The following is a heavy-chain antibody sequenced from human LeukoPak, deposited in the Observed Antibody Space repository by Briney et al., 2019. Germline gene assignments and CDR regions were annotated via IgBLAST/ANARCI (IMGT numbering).Heavy chain of an antibody. CDR2: IFGSGGSA. Sequence: GGSLRPSCVASGFTFTSYAMYWGRQAPGKGLEWSSGIFGSGGSAHYADSVKGRFTISRDNSKNTVYLRLDSLRVEDTAVYYCGKTTVRYRTGRYLGLPVEYWGQGALVTVSS. V-gene: IGHV3-23*01. CDR3: GKTTVRYRTGRYLGLPVEY. CDR1: GFTFTSYA. D-gene: IGHD4-11*01. J-gene: IGHJ4*02.